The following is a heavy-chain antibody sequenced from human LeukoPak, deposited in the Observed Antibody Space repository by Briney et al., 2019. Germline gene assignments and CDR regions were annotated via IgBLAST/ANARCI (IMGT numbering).Heavy chain of an antibody. D-gene: IGHD3-22*01. J-gene: IGHJ2*01. V-gene: IGHV1-69*02. Sequence: ASVKVSCKASGGTFSSYTISWVRQAPGQGLEWMGRIIPILGIANYAQKLQGRVTITADKSTSTAYMELSSLRSEDTAVYYCAVATMIVVALKDWYFDLWGRGTLVTVSS. CDR1: GGTFSSYT. CDR2: IIPILGIA. CDR3: AVATMIVVALKDWYFDL.